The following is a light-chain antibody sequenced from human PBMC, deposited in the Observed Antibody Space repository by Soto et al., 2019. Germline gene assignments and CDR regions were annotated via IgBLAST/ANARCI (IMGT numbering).Light chain of an antibody. CDR1: QRVSSN. CDR2: GTS. CDR3: KQYESWPPLFT. Sequence: EIIMTQSPATLSVSPGERATLSCSASQRVSSNLAWYRQRPGQAPRRLIYGTSTRATGSPDRFSGSGSGTEFTLTISSLQSEDFAVYYCKQYESWPPLFTVGPGTQVDLK. J-gene: IGKJ3*01. V-gene: IGKV3-15*01.